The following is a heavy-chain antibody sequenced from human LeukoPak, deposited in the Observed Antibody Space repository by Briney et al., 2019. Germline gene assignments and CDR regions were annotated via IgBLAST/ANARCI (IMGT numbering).Heavy chain of an antibody. D-gene: IGHD2-8*02. V-gene: IGHV3-30*03. CDR2: ISYDGSNK. CDR3: ARLPQYIAWSQFDI. Sequence: GGSLRLSCAASGFTFSSYGMHWVRQAPGKGLEWVAVISYDGSNKYYADSVKGRFTISRDNSKNTLYLQMNSLRAEDTAVYYCARLPQYIAWSQFDIWGQGTMVTVSS. CDR1: GFTFSSYG. J-gene: IGHJ3*02.